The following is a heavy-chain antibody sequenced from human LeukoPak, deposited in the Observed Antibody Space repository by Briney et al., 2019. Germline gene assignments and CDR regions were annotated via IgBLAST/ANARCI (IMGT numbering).Heavy chain of an antibody. CDR3: ASSEGDSSGYYPDY. CDR1: GYTFTGYY. V-gene: IGHV1-2*02. J-gene: IGHJ4*02. D-gene: IGHD3-22*01. CDR2: IKPNSGGT. Sequence: ASVKVSCKASGYTFTGYYMHWVRQAPGQGLEWMGWIKPNSGGTNYAQKFQGRVTMTRDTSISTAYMELSRLRSDDTAVYYCASSEGDSSGYYPDYWGQGTLVTVSS.